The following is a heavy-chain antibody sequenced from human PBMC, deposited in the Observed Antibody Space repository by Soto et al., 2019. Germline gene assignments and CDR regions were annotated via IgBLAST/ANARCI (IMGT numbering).Heavy chain of an antibody. D-gene: IGHD3-10*01. Sequence: GASVKVSCKASGGAFRNHVFNWVRQVPGQGLEWMGGIIPIIGTPNYAQKFQGRVTITADASTSTVYLEVSSLRSQDTAVYYCARDLEFRDGNISHLDYWGQGTLVTVSS. V-gene: IGHV1-69*13. CDR1: GGAFRNHV. CDR3: ARDLEFRDGNISHLDY. J-gene: IGHJ4*02. CDR2: IIPIIGTP.